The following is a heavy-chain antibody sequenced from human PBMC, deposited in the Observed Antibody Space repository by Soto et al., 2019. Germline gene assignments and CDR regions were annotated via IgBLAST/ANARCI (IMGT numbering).Heavy chain of an antibody. D-gene: IGHD2-2*02. V-gene: IGHV5-51*01. J-gene: IGHJ6*03. CDR2: IYPGDSDT. CDR3: ARSYCSSTSCYTDYYYYMDV. Sequence: RGESLKISCKGSGYSFTSYWIGWVRQMPGKGLEWMGIIYPGDSDTRYSPSFQGQVTISADKSISTAYLQWSSLKASDTAMYYCARSYCSSTSCYTDYYYYMDVWGKGTTVTAP. CDR1: GYSFTSYW.